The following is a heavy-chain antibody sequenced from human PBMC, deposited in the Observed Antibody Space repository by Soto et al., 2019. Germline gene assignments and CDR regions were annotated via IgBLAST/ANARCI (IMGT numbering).Heavy chain of an antibody. CDR1: GFSFSSHW. CDR2: IYTDGSRA. V-gene: IGHV3-74*01. Sequence: EVQLVESGGGLVQPGGSLRLSCEASGFSFSSHWMHWVRQAPGKGLVWVSRIYTDGSRADYADSVKGRFTISRDNAKNTAYLQLNGLGAEDTAVYYCARGARNYYYFGYWGQGTLVTVSS. D-gene: IGHD1-7*01. CDR3: ARGARNYYYFGY. J-gene: IGHJ4*02.